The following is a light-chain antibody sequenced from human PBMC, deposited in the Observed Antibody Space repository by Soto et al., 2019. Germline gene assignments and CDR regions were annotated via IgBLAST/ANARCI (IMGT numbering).Light chain of an antibody. CDR3: QKYNDWPLIT. Sequence: DIQMTQSPVTLSLSPGERVTLSWRASQSVSSNLAWYQQKPGQAPRLLIYGASTRATGIPARFSGSRSGTELILTISSLQAEDFAAYYCQKYNDWPLITFGQGTRLEI. CDR1: QSVSSN. CDR2: GAS. V-gene: IGKV3-15*01. J-gene: IGKJ5*01.